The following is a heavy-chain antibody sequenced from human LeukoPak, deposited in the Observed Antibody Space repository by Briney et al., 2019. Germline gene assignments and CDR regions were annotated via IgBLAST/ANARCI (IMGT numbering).Heavy chain of an antibody. J-gene: IGHJ4*02. D-gene: IGHD3-22*01. CDR1: GFTFSSYA. CDR2: ISGSGGST. V-gene: IGHV3-23*01. Sequence: GGSLRLSCAASGFTFSSYAMSWVRQAPGKGLEWVSAISGSGGSTYYADSVKGRFTISRDNSKNTLYLQMNSLRAEDTAVYYCAKNGPWYYDSSGYCYAYFDYWGQGTLVTVTS. CDR3: AKNGPWYYDSSGYCYAYFDY.